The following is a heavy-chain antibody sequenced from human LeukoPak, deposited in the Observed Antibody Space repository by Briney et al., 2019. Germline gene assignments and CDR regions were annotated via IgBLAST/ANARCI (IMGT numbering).Heavy chain of an antibody. CDR3: ARQAYYYDSSGYSTLFDY. D-gene: IGHD3-22*01. J-gene: IGHJ4*02. V-gene: IGHV4-30-4*01. CDR1: GGTISSGDYY. Sequence: SETLSLTCTVSGGTISSGDYYWSWIRQPPGKGLEWIGYIYYSGSTYYNPSLKSRVTISVETSKNQFSLKLSSVTAADTAVYYCARQAYYYDSSGYSTLFDYWGQGTLVTVSS. CDR2: IYYSGST.